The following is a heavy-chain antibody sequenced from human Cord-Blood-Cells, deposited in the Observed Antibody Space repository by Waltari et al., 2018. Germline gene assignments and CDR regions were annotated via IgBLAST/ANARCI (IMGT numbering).Heavy chain of an antibody. V-gene: IGHV6-1*01. CDR1: GDSASSNRAA. CDR3: ARDMSNTLYCSGGSCYSAMGY. CDR2: TYYRSKWYN. D-gene: IGHD2-15*01. Sequence: QVQLQQSGPGLVKPSQTLSLTCAIPGDSASSNRAAWNWTRQSPSRGIQWQGRTYYRSKWYNDYAVSVKSRITINPDTSKNQFSLQLNSVTPEDTAVYYCARDMSNTLYCSGGSCYSAMGYWGQGTLVTVSS. J-gene: IGHJ4*02.